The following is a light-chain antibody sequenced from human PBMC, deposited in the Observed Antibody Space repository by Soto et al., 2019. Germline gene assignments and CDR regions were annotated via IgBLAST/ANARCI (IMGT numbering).Light chain of an antibody. CDR1: SNDLGGFNY. CDR3: SSYGGYDNLI. CDR2: EVT. J-gene: IGLJ2*01. V-gene: IGLV2-8*01. Sequence: QSALTQPPSASGSPGQSVTISCSGTSNDLGGFNYVSWYQQHPGKAPKLIIYEVTERPSGVPDRFSGSKSGNTASLTVSGLQAEDEADYSCSSYGGYDNLIFGGGTKVTVL.